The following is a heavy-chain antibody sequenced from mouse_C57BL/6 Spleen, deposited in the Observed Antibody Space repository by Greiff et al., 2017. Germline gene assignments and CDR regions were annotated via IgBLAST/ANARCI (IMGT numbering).Heavy chain of an antibody. V-gene: IGHV1-69*01. CDR2: IDPSDSYT. CDR3: ALITTEVEGYFDY. Sequence: QVQLQQPGAELVMPGASVKLSCKASGYTFTSYWMHWVKQRPGQGLEWIGEIDPSDSYTNYNQKFKGKSTLTVDKSSSTAYMQLSSLTSEDSAVYYCALITTEVEGYFDYWGQGTTRTVSS. CDR1: GYTFTSYW. J-gene: IGHJ2*01. D-gene: IGHD1-1*01.